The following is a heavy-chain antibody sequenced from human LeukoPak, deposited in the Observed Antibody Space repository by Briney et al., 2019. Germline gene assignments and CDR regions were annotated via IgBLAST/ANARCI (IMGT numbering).Heavy chain of an antibody. V-gene: IGHV3-48*02. CDR2: ISGSSSTI. J-gene: IGHJ4*02. CDR3: ARKTWDSSGYYCLDY. CDR1: GFTFSSYT. D-gene: IGHD3-22*01. Sequence: GGSLRLSCAASGFTFSSYTMNWVRQAPGKWLEWVSYISGSSSTIYYADSVKGRFTISRDNAKNSLYLQMNSLRDEDTAVYYCARKTWDSSGYYCLDYWGQGTLVTVSS.